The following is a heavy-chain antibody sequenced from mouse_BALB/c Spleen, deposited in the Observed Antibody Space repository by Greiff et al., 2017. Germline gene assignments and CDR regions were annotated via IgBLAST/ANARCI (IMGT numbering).Heavy chain of an antibody. D-gene: IGHD1-2*01. J-gene: IGHJ2*01. CDR1: GFTFSSFG. V-gene: IGHV5-17*02. CDR2: ISSGSSTI. Sequence: EVKLVESGGGLVQPGGSRKLSCAASGFTFSSFGMHWVRQAPEKGLEWVAYISSGSSTIYYADTVKGRFTISRDNPKNTLFLQMTSLRSEDTAMYYCARWHYYGYFDYWGQGTTLTVSS. CDR3: ARWHYYGYFDY.